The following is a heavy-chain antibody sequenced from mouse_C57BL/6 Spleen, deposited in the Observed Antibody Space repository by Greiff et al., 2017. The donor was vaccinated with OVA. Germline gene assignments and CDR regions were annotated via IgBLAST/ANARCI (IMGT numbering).Heavy chain of an antibody. J-gene: IGHJ1*03. CDR2: IDPSDSET. CDR3: ARSRGNSWYFDV. V-gene: IGHV1-52*01. Sequence: VQLQQPGAELVRPGSSVQLSCKASGYTFTSYWMHWVKQRPIQGLEWIGNIDPSDSETHYNQKFKDKATLTVDKSSSTAYMQLSSLTSEDSAVYYCARSRGNSWYFDVWGTGTTVTVSS. D-gene: IGHD2-1*01. CDR1: GYTFTSYW.